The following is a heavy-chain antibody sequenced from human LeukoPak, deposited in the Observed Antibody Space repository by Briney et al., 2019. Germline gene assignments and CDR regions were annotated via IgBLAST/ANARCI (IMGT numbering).Heavy chain of an antibody. CDR1: GYSFTSHW. Sequence: GESLRISCKGSGYSFTSHWIGWVRQMPGKGLEWMGIIYPSDSDTRYSPSFQGQVTISADKSISTAYLQWSSLKASDTAIYYCAISGSTGTMSSIDYWGQGTLVTVSS. CDR3: AISGSTGTMSSIDY. D-gene: IGHD1-7*01. V-gene: IGHV5-51*01. J-gene: IGHJ4*02. CDR2: IYPSDSDT.